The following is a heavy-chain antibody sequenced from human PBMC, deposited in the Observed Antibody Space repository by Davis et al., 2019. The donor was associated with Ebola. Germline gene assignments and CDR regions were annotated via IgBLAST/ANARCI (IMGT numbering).Heavy chain of an antibody. V-gene: IGHV3-11*04. CDR2: ISSSSSTI. CDR1: GFTFSDYY. CDR3: ARIIPNYYYGMDV. Sequence: GGSLRLSCAASGFTFSDYYMSWIRQAPGKGLEWVSYISSSSSTIYYADSVKGRFTISRDNAKNSLYLQMNSLRDEDTAVYYCARIIPNYYYGMDVWGQGTTVTVSS. J-gene: IGHJ6*02.